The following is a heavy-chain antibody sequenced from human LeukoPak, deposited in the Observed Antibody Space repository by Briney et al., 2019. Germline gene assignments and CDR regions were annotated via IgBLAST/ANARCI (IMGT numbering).Heavy chain of an antibody. J-gene: IGHJ6*02. CDR3: TRHEVLSMIVVRDV. V-gene: IGHV3-73*01. D-gene: IGHD3-22*01. CDR2: IRSKANSYAT. CDR1: GFTFSGSA. Sequence: GGSLRLSCAASGFTFSGSAMHWVRQASGKGLEWVGRIRSKANSYATAYAASVKGRFTISRDDSKNTAYLQMNSLKTEDTAVYYCTRHEVLSMIVVRDVWGQGTTVTVSS.